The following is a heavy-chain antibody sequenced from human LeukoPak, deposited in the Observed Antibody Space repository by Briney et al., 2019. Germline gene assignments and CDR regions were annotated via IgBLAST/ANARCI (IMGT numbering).Heavy chain of an antibody. CDR1: GFTFSSYA. CDR2: ISGSGGST. D-gene: IGHD6-19*01. Sequence: PGGSLRLSCAASGFTFSSYAMSWVRQAPGKGLEWVSAISGSGGSTYYADSVKGRFTISRDNSKNTLYLQMNSLRAEDTAVYYCAKDRPTGYSSGWCYFDYWGQGTLVTVSS. V-gene: IGHV3-23*01. CDR3: AKDRPTGYSSGWCYFDY. J-gene: IGHJ4*02.